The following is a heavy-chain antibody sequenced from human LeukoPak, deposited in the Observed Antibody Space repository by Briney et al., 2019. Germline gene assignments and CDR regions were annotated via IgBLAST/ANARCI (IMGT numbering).Heavy chain of an antibody. CDR2: INPNSGGT. CDR1: GYTFIGYY. D-gene: IGHD3-3*02. J-gene: IGHJ4*02. Sequence: ASVKVSCKASGYTFIGYYMHWVRQAPGQGLEWMGWINPNSGGTNYAQKFQGRVTMTRSTSISTAYMELRGLRSDDTAVYFCATFLEPGYFDSWGQGTLVTVSS. V-gene: IGHV1-2*02. CDR3: ATFLEPGYFDS.